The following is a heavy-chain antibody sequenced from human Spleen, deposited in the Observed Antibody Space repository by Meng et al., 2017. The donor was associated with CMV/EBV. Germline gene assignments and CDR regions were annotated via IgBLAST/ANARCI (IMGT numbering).Heavy chain of an antibody. CDR3: AHWTYYYDSSGYYFRFDP. Sequence: SLSTSGVGVGWIRQPPGKALEWLALIYWNDDKRYSPSLKSRLTITKDTSKNQVVLTMTNMDPVDTATYYCAHWTYYYDSSGYYFRFDPWGQGTLVTVSS. V-gene: IGHV2-5*01. J-gene: IGHJ5*02. CDR1: SLSTSGVG. CDR2: IYWNDDK. D-gene: IGHD3-22*01.